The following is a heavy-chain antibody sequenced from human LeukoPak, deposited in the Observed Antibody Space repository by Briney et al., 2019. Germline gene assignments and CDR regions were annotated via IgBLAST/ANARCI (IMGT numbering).Heavy chain of an antibody. CDR3: ARGRYSSSWYGYYYMDV. D-gene: IGHD6-13*01. CDR1: GGSFSGYY. J-gene: IGHJ6*03. CDR2: INHSGST. V-gene: IGHV4-34*01. Sequence: SETLSLTCAVYGGSFSGYYWSWIRQPPGKGLEWIGEINHSGSTNYNPSLKSRVTISVDMSKNQFSLKLSSVTAADTAVYYCARGRYSSSWYGYYYMDVWGKGTTVTVSS.